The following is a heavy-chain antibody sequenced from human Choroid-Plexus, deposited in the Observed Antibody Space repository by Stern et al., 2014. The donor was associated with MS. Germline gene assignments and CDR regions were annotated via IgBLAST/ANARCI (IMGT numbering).Heavy chain of an antibody. D-gene: IGHD2/OR15-2a*01. CDR2: ISYDGSK. Sequence: VQLVESGGPPPHPGPPLPLPCAASGFPFSTFGMHWVRQAPGKGLARVALISYDGSKDYADSVKGRFAISRDNSKNTLYLQMNSLRAEDTAEYYCAKDRQYLTFFFDFWGQGSLVTVSS. CDR3: AKDRQYLTFFFDF. J-gene: IGHJ4*02. CDR1: GFPFSTFG. V-gene: IGHV3-30*18.